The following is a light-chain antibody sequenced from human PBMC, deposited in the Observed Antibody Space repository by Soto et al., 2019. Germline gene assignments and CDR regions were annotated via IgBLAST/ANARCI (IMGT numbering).Light chain of an antibody. V-gene: IGLV2-23*02. J-gene: IGLJ2*01. CDR3: CSYAGPSVFVV. CDR1: SSDIGSYNR. Sequence: QSALTQPASVSGSPGQSITISCSGTSSDIGSYNRVSWYQQHPDKAPKLMIYEDTQRPSRVSNRFSGSKSGNTASLTITGLQAEDEADYYCCSYAGPSVFVVFGGGTKLTVL. CDR2: EDT.